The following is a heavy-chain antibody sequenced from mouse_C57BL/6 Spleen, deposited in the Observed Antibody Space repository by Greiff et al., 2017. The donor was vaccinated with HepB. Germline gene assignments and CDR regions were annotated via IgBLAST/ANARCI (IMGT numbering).Heavy chain of an antibody. Sequence: QVQLQQPGAELVRPGSSVKLSCKASGYTFTSYWMDWVKQRPGQGLEWIGNIYPSDSETYYNQKFKDKATLTVDKSSSTAYMQLSSLTSEDSAVYYCARELLYYFDYWGQGTTLTVAS. CDR2: IYPSDSET. CDR1: GYTFTSYW. CDR3: ARELLYYFDY. J-gene: IGHJ2*01. D-gene: IGHD1-1*01. V-gene: IGHV1-61*01.